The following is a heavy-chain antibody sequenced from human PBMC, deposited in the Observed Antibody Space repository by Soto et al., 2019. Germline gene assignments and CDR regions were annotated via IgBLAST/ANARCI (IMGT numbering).Heavy chain of an antibody. Sequence: ASVKVSCKASGYTFTGYYMHWVRQAPGQGLEWMGWINPNSGGTNYAQKFQGRVTMTRDTSISTAYMELSRLRSDDTAVYYCARREHDSSGYYYYYYGMDVWGQGTTVTVSS. CDR3: ARREHDSSGYYYYYYGMDV. CDR2: INPNSGGT. CDR1: GYTFTGYY. D-gene: IGHD3-22*01. J-gene: IGHJ6*02. V-gene: IGHV1-2*02.